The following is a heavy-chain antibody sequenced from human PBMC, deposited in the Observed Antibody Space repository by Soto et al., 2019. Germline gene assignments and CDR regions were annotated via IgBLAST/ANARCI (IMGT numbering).Heavy chain of an antibody. V-gene: IGHV4-31*03. CDR2: IYYSGST. Sequence: PSETLSLTCTVSGGSISSGGYYWSWIRQHPGKGLEWIGYIYYSGSTYYNPSLKSRVTISVDTSKNQFSLKLSSVTAADAAVYYCARSKAYSSSSPFDIWGQGTMVTVSS. CDR1: GGSISSGGYY. CDR3: ARSKAYSSSSPFDI. D-gene: IGHD6-6*01. J-gene: IGHJ3*02.